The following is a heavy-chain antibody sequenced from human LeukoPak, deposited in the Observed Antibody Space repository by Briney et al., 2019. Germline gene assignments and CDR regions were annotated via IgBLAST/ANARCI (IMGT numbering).Heavy chain of an antibody. CDR3: ARDGFVVPAAIELDY. CDR1: GYTFTSYG. V-gene: IGHV1-18*04. D-gene: IGHD2-2*01. Sequence: ASVKVSCKASGYTFTSYGISWVRQAPGQGLEWMGWISAYNGNTNYAQKLQGRVTMTTDTSTSTAYMELRSLGSDDTAVYYCARDGFVVPAAIELDYWGQGTLVTVSS. CDR2: ISAYNGNT. J-gene: IGHJ4*02.